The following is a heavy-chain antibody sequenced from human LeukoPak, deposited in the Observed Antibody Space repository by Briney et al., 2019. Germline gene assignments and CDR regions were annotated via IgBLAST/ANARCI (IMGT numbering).Heavy chain of an antibody. CDR1: GFTFSSYA. D-gene: IGHD1-20*01. CDR3: ARDSPVLTY. Sequence: GGSLRLSCAASGFTFSSYAMHWVRQAPGKGLEWVAVISYDGSNKYYADSVKGRFTISRDNSKNTLSLQMNSLRVEDTAVYFCARDSPVLTYWGQGTLVTVSS. CDR2: ISYDGSNK. V-gene: IGHV3-30-3*01. J-gene: IGHJ4*02.